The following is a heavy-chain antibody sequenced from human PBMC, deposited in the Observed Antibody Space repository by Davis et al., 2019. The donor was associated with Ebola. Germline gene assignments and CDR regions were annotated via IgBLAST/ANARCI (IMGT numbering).Heavy chain of an antibody. CDR2: IIPIFGTA. Sequence: SVKVSCKASGGTFSSYAISWVRQAPGQGLEWMGGIIPIFGTANYAQKFQGRVTMTRDTSTSTVYMELSSLRSEDTAVYYCARQDIVATIGVYWGQGTLVTVSS. CDR1: GGTFSSYA. CDR3: ARQDIVATIGVY. V-gene: IGHV1-69*05. D-gene: IGHD5-12*01. J-gene: IGHJ4*02.